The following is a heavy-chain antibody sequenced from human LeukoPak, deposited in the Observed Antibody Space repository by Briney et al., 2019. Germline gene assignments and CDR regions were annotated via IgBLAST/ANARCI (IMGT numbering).Heavy chain of an antibody. CDR1: GGSISSYY. CDR3: ARVRRYSSRPDAYDI. V-gene: IGHV4-59*01. D-gene: IGHD6-13*01. CDR2: IYYSGST. Sequence: SETLSLTCTVSGGSISSYYWSWIRQPPGKGLEWIGYIYYSGSTNYNPSLKSRVTISVDTSKNQFSLKLSSVTAANTAMYYCARVRRYSSRPDAYDIWGQGTMVTVSS. J-gene: IGHJ3*02.